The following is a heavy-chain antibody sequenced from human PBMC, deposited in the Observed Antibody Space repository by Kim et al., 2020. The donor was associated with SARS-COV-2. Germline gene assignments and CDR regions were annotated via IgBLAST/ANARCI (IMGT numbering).Heavy chain of an antibody. CDR1: GGSISNYF. CDR2: IYYSGST. J-gene: IGHJ4*02. V-gene: IGHV4-59*01. Sequence: SETLSLTCTVSGGSISNYFWTWIRQSPGKGLEYIGYIYYSGSTNYNPSLKSRVTISVDASKNQFSLKLSSVTAADTAMYYCARGHYGDYGGLIFDYWGQGTLVTVSS. CDR3: ARGHYGDYGGLIFDY. D-gene: IGHD4-17*01.